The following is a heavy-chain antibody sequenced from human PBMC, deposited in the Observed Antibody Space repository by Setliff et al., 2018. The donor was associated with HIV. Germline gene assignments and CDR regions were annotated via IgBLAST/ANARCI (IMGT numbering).Heavy chain of an antibody. J-gene: IGHJ5*02. CDR1: AVSISAYY. CDR2: IFYTGST. Sequence: PSETLSLTCTVSAVSISAYYWSWIRQPPGKGLEWIGDIFYTGSTNYNPSLKSRVTISIDTSKNQFSLKLSSVTAADTAVYYCARQRGGRVTIFGVSGGWFDPWGQGTLVTVSS. D-gene: IGHD3-3*01. CDR3: ARQRGGRVTIFGVSGGWFDP. V-gene: IGHV4-59*08.